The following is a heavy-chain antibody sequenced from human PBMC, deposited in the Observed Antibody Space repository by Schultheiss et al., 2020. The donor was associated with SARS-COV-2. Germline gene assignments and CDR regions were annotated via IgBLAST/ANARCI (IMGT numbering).Heavy chain of an antibody. V-gene: IGHV6-1*01. J-gene: IGHJ5*01. CDR3: VKDPSSSPYNWFDS. Sequence: SETLSLTCAISGDSVSSNSAAWNWIRQSPSRGLEWLGRTYYRSKWYNDYAVSVKGRITINPDTSKNQFSLKLSSVTAADTAVYYCVKDPSSSPYNWFDSWGQGTLVTVSS. D-gene: IGHD6-13*01. CDR2: TYYRSKWYN. CDR1: GDSVSSNSAA.